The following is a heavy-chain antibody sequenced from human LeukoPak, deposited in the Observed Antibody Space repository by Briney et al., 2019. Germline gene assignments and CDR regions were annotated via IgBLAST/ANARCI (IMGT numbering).Heavy chain of an antibody. D-gene: IGHD3-22*01. J-gene: IGHJ4*02. CDR2: ISGSGGST. Sequence: PGGSLRLSCAASGFTFSSYAMSWVRQAPGKGLEWVSAISGSGGSTYYADSVKGRFTISRENSKNTLYLQMNSLRAEDTAVYYCAKQVAPYYYDSSGYYYDYWGQGTLVTVSS. CDR3: AKQVAPYYYDSSGYYYDY. CDR1: GFTFSSYA. V-gene: IGHV3-23*01.